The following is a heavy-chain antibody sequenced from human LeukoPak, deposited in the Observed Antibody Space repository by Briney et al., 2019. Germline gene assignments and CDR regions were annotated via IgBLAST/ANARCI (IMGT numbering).Heavy chain of an antibody. CDR1: GGSISRGGYY. D-gene: IGHD2-15*01. J-gene: IGHJ3*01. Sequence: PSQTLSLTCTVSGGSISRGGYYGIWIRQPPGRAREWFGYIYHSGSTYYNPSLKSRVTISVDRSKNQFSLKLSSVTAADTAVYYCANADRYCSGGSCPVPDAFDFWGQGTMVTVSS. CDR3: ANADRYCSGGSCPVPDAFDF. V-gene: IGHV4-30-2*01. CDR2: IYHSGST.